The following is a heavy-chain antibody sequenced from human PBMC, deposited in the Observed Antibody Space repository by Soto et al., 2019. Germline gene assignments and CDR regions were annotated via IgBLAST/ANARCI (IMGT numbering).Heavy chain of an antibody. CDR3: ARTAPMDAGDKYYYDF. CDR1: GGTFSTFG. Sequence: QVQLVQSGAEVKKTGSSVKVSCKTSGGTFSTFGISWVRQAPGQGLEWMGGIIPFFGTAEYSQKFEDRITITADESTNTVYMDLRSLTSEDTAIYYCARTAPMDAGDKYYYDFWGQGALVTVS. D-gene: IGHD3-16*01. CDR2: IIPFFGTA. V-gene: IGHV1-69*01. J-gene: IGHJ4*02.